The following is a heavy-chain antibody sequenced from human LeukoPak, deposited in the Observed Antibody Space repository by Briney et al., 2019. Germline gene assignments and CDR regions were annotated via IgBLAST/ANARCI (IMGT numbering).Heavy chain of an antibody. CDR2: INPNSGGT. D-gene: IGHD2-2*01. J-gene: IGHJ5*02. CDR3: AVGYCSSTSCPGWFDP. Sequence: ASVKVSCKASGYTFTGYYMHWVRQAPGQGLEWMGWINPNSGGTNYAQKFQGRVTMTRDTSISTAYMELSRLRSDDTAVYYCAVGYCSSTSCPGWFDPWGQGTLVTVSS. CDR1: GYTFTGYY. V-gene: IGHV1-2*02.